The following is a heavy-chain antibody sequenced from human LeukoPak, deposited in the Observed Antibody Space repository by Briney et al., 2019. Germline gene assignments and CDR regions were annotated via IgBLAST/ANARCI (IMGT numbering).Heavy chain of an antibody. V-gene: IGHV4-39*07. D-gene: IGHD3-3*01. CDR3: ARAGFWSNYYQLYDY. Sequence: SETLSLTCTVSGGSISSSSYYWGWIRQPPGKGLEWIGSIYYSGSTYYNPSLKSRVTISVDTSKNQFSLKLSSVTAADTAVYYCARAGFWSNYYQLYDYWGQGTLVTVSS. J-gene: IGHJ4*02. CDR1: GGSISSSSYY. CDR2: IYYSGST.